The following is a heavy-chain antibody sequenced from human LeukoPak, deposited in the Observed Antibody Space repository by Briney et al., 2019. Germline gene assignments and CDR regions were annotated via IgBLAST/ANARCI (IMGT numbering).Heavy chain of an antibody. D-gene: IGHD5-12*01. CDR3: ARLYNDYDLRPWDYYYFMDV. V-gene: IGHV4-34*01. Sequence: PSETLSLTCAVYGGSFSGYYWSWIRQPPGKGLEWIGEINHSGSTNYNPSLKSRVTISVDTSKNQFSLQLNSVTPEDTAVYYCARLYNDYDLRPWDYYYFMDVWGKGTTVTVSS. CDR2: INHSGST. J-gene: IGHJ6*03. CDR1: GGSFSGYY.